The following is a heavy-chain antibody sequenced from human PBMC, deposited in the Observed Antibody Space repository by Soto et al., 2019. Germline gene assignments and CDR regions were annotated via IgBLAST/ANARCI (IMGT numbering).Heavy chain of an antibody. CDR2: IWYDGSNK. D-gene: IGHD2-2*01. CDR3: ARTASAAPYYFDY. CDR1: GFTFSSHG. J-gene: IGHJ4*02. Sequence: QVQLVESGGGVVQPGRSLRLSCAASGFTFSSHGMHWVRQAPGKGLEWVAVIWYDGSNKYYADSVKGRFTISRDNSKNTLYLQMNSLRAEDTAVYYCARTASAAPYYFDYWGQGTLVTVSS. V-gene: IGHV3-33*01.